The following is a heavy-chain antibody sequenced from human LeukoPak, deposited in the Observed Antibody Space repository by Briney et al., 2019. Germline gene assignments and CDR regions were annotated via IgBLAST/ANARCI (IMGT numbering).Heavy chain of an antibody. V-gene: IGHV1-69*05. J-gene: IGHJ4*02. D-gene: IGHD1-7*01. CDR2: IIPIFGTA. CDR3: ARVSTTNFDY. CDR1: GYTFTSYY. Sequence: SVKVSCKASGYTFTSYYMHWVRQAPGQGLEWMGGIIPIFGTANYAQKFQGRVTITTDESTSTAYMELSSLRSEDTAVYYCARVSTTNFDYWGQGTLVTVSS.